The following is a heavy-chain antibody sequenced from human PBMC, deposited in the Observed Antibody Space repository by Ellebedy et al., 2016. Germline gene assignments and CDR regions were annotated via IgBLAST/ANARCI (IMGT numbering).Heavy chain of an antibody. J-gene: IGHJ6*02. Sequence: GGSLRLSCAASGFSFSSYAMSWVRQAPGKGLEWVSNIRGSGDSTYYADSVKGRFTISRDNSQNTLYLQMNSLRADDTAVYYCAKSVWFGDLGGMDVWGQGTTVTVSS. CDR3: AKSVWFGDLGGMDV. D-gene: IGHD3-10*01. V-gene: IGHV3-23*01. CDR1: GFSFSSYA. CDR2: IRGSGDST.